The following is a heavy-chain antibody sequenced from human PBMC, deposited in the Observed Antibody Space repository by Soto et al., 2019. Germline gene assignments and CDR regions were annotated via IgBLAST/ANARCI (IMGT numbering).Heavy chain of an antibody. D-gene: IGHD3-10*01. V-gene: IGHV3-53*01. Sequence: PGGSLRLSCVASGLPVAGSYMAWVRQAPGKGLEWASVIYNDGTTYYSQSVEGRFTISRDTSKNTLYLQMDRLRDEDTAVYYCVRPLPSGQTHARDPWGQGTLVTVSS. CDR2: IYNDGTT. J-gene: IGHJ5*02. CDR1: GLPVAGSY. CDR3: VRPLPSGQTHARDP.